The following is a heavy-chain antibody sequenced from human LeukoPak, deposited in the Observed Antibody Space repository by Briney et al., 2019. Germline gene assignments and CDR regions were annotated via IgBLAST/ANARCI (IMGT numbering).Heavy chain of an antibody. CDR3: ARVCSAYYDFLTGYYTSSENWFDP. CDR2: INPNNGDT. D-gene: IGHD3-9*01. Sequence: ASVKVSCKASGYAFTDYHLHWVRQAPGQGLEWMGIINPNNGDTNYAQKFKGRVTMTRNTSISTAYMELSSPRSEDTAVYYCARVCSAYYDFLTGYYTSSENWFDPWGQGTPVTVSS. V-gene: IGHV1-2*02. J-gene: IGHJ5*02. CDR1: GYAFTDYH.